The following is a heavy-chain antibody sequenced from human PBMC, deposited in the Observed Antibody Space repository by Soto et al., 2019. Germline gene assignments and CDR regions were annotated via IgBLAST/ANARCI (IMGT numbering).Heavy chain of an antibody. J-gene: IGHJ6*02. Sequence: LSLTCAVYGGSFSGYYWSWIRQPPEKGLEWIGEINHSGRTKYNPSLKSRVTISVDTSKNQFSLKLSSVTAADTAVYYCARVSITIFGVVMGHYYYGMDVWGQGTTVTVSS. V-gene: IGHV4-34*01. D-gene: IGHD3-3*01. CDR1: GGSFSGYY. CDR3: ARVSITIFGVVMGHYYYGMDV. CDR2: INHSGRT.